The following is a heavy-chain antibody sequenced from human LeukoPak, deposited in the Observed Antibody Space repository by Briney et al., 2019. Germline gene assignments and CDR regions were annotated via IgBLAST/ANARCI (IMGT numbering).Heavy chain of an antibody. CDR3: ARDCFRYDSSGRQGNYFDY. J-gene: IGHJ4*02. Sequence: GGSLRLSCAASGFTFSSYEMNWVRQAPGKGLEWVSYISSSGSTIYYADSVKGRFTISRDNAKNSLYLQMNSLRAEDTAVYYCARDCFRYDSSGRQGNYFDYWGQGTLVTVSS. CDR2: ISSSGSTI. V-gene: IGHV3-48*03. D-gene: IGHD3-22*01. CDR1: GFTFSSYE.